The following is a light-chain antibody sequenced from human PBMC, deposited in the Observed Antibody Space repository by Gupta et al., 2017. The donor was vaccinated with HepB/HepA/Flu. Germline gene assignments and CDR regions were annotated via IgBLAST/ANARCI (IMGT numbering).Light chain of an antibody. V-gene: IGLV2-23*02. CDR2: EVS. J-gene: IGLJ2*01. Sequence: QSALPQPASVSGSPGPSIPISCPGTSSDVAIYNLVSWYQQHPGKAPKLMMFEVSNRPSGISNRFSGSKSGNTASLTISGLQAEDEADYYCCSYAGSNTYVLFGGGTKLTVL. CDR3: CSYAGSNTYVL. CDR1: SSDVAIYNL.